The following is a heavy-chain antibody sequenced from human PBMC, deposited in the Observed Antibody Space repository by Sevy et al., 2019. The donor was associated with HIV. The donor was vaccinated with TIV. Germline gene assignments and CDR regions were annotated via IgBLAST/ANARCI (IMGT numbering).Heavy chain of an antibody. Sequence: ASVKVSCKASGYTFTSYDINWVRQATGQGLEWMGWMNPNSGNTGYAQTFQGRVTITRNTSISTAYMELSSLRSEDTAVYYCARVGSSSWRSYYYYYMDVWGKGTTVTVSS. J-gene: IGHJ6*03. D-gene: IGHD6-13*01. CDR3: ARVGSSSWRSYYYYYMDV. CDR2: MNPNSGNT. CDR1: GYTFTSYD. V-gene: IGHV1-8*03.